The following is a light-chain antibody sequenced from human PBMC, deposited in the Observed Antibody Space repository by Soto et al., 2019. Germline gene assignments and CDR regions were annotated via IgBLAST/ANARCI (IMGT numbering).Light chain of an antibody. V-gene: IGKV3-20*01. J-gene: IGKJ1*01. CDR2: DAS. CDR1: QSVSSNH. Sequence: EVVLTQSPGTLSLSPGERATLSCRASQSVSSNHLAWYQQPPGQAPRLLIYDASSRATGIPDRFSGSGSGTDFILTISRLEPEDFAVYYCQQYGNSPVTFGQGTKVDIK. CDR3: QQYGNSPVT.